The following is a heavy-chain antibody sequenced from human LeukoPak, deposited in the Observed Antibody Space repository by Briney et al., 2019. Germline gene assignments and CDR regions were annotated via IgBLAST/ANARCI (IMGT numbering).Heavy chain of an antibody. CDR1: GFTFSSYW. Sequence: PGGSLRLSCAASGFTFSSYWMNWVRQAPGKGLEWVANIKQDGSEKYYVDSVKGRLTISRDNAKNSLYLQMNGLRAEDTAVYYCARVGGSYWGWFDPWGQGTLVTVSS. CDR3: ARVGGSYWGWFDP. J-gene: IGHJ5*02. CDR2: IKQDGSEK. V-gene: IGHV3-7*01. D-gene: IGHD1-26*01.